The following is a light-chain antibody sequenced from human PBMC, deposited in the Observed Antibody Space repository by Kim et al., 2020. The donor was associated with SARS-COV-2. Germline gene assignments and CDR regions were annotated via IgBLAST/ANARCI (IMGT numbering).Light chain of an antibody. Sequence: APGKTARITCGGKNIGSKSVHWYQQKPDQAPVLVIYCDSDRPSGIPERFSGSNSGNTATLTISRVEAGDEADYYCQVWDRSSDFVVFGGGTKLTVL. CDR3: QVWDRSSDFVV. J-gene: IGLJ2*01. CDR1: NIGSKS. V-gene: IGLV3-21*04. CDR2: CDS.